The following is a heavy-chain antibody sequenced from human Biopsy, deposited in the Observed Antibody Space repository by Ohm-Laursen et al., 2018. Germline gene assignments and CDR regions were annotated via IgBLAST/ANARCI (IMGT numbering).Heavy chain of an antibody. D-gene: IGHD5-24*01. J-gene: IGHJ2*01. CDR1: GGPIDSYY. V-gene: IGHV4-59*12. Sequence: GTLSLTCTVSGGPIDSYYWSWIRQPPGKALGWIGYIYFTGRTIYNPSLKSRVTMSVNTSKKQFSLRLSSGTAADTAVYYCAGAGYNPDWNFDLWGRGTRVTVSS. CDR3: AGAGYNPDWNFDL. CDR2: IYFTGRT.